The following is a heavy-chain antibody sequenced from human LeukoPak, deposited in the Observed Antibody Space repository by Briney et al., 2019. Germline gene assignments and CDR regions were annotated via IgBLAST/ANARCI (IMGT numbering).Heavy chain of an antibody. CDR2: IYSGGST. V-gene: IGHV3-66*01. J-gene: IGHJ4*02. CDR1: GFTVSSNY. Sequence: GGSLRLSCAASGFTVSSNYMSWVRQAPGKGLEWVSVIYSGGSTCCADSVKGRFTISRDNSKNTMYLQMNSLRAEDTAVYYCASSRSGWLQYNYWGQGTLVTVSS. D-gene: IGHD5-24*01. CDR3: ASSRSGWLQYNY.